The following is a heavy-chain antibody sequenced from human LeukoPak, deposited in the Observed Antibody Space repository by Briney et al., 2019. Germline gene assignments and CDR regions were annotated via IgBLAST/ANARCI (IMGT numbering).Heavy chain of an antibody. CDR2: ISSSSSYI. D-gene: IGHD2-15*01. V-gene: IGHV3-21*01. Sequence: PGRSLRLSCAASGFTFSSYSMNWVRQAPGKGLEWVSSISSSSSYIYYADSVKGRFTISRDNAKNSLYLQMNSLRAEDTAVYYCARVVSRLVEGVDYWGQGTLVTVSS. CDR1: GFTFSSYS. J-gene: IGHJ4*02. CDR3: ARVVSRLVEGVDY.